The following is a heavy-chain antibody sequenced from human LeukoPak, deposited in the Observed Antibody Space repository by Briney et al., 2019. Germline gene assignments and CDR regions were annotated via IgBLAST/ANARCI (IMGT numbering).Heavy chain of an antibody. V-gene: IGHV5-51*01. J-gene: IGHJ4*02. CDR2: YPGDFDT. CDR1: AYSFTNYW. Sequence: GESLKISCKGSAYSFTNYWIAWVRQMPGKGLEWMGIYPGDFDTRYSPSFQGQVTISADKSISTAYLQWSSLKASDTAIYYCTRAEYSRNWNQAGIGFDYWGQGTLVTVSS. D-gene: IGHD6-6*01. CDR3: TRAEYSRNWNQAGIGFDY.